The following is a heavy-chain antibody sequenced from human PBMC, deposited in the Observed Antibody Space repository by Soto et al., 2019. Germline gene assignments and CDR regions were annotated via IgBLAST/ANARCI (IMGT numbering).Heavy chain of an antibody. CDR2: IYYSGST. CDR1: GGCISSYY. CDR3: ARDNREIAAAGFDY. Sequence: ETRSLTCIVSGGCISSYYWSWIRQPPGKGLEWIGYIYYSGSTNYNPSLKSRVTISVDTSKKQFSLKLRSVTAADTAVYYCARDNREIAAAGFDYWGQGTLVTVSS. J-gene: IGHJ4*02. V-gene: IGHV4-59*01. D-gene: IGHD6-13*01.